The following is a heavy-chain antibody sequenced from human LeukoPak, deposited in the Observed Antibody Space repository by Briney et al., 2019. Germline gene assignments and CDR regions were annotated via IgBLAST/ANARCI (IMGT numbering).Heavy chain of an antibody. D-gene: IGHD1-26*01. CDR1: GLITDDYA. CDR2: ISGDGGST. CDR3: VRESERSCWFDH. Sequence: GGSLRLSCAAPGLITDDYAIHWVRQAPGKGLEWVSLISGDGGSTFYADSVRGRFTISRDNSKNSLSLQMSSLRSEDTALYFCVRESERSCWFDHWGQGTLGTLSS. J-gene: IGHJ5*02. V-gene: IGHV3-43*02.